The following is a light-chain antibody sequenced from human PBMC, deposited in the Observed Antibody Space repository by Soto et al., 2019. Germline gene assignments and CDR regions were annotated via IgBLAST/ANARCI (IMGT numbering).Light chain of an antibody. V-gene: IGKV3-15*01. CDR2: GAS. J-gene: IGKJ4*01. CDR1: QSISTN. Sequence: EIVMTQSPDTVFVSPGERATLSCRASQSISTNLAWYQQKPGQAPRLLIFGASNRATAVPARFTASGSGTEFTLTISSLQSEDFAFYYCQQYNTWPPLTFGGGTKVEI. CDR3: QQYNTWPPLT.